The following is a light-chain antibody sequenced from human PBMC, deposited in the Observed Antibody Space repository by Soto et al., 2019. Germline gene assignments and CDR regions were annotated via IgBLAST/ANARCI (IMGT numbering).Light chain of an antibody. J-gene: IGLJ1*01. V-gene: IGLV2-14*01. CDR3: SSHTISSALQV. Sequence: QSALTQPASVSGSPGQSITISCTGTSSDVGGYNYVSGYQQPPGKAPKLIIYAVSNRPSGVSNRFSGSKSGNTASLTITGLQADDEGDYYCSSHTISSALQVFGTGTKVTVL. CDR2: AVS. CDR1: SSDVGGYNY.